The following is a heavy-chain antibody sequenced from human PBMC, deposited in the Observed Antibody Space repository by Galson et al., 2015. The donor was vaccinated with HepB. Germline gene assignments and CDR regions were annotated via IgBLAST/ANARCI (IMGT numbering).Heavy chain of an antibody. CDR2: IKSKTDGGTT. CDR3: TIQKAYCSSTSCYPHNWFDP. V-gene: IGHV3-15*01. J-gene: IGHJ5*02. D-gene: IGHD2-2*01. Sequence: SLRLSCAASGFTFSNAWMSWVRQAPGKGLEWVGRIKSKTDGGTTDYAAPVKGRFTISRDDSKNTLYLQMNSLKTEDTAVYYCTIQKAYCSSTSCYPHNWFDPWGQGTLVTVSS. CDR1: GFTFSNAW.